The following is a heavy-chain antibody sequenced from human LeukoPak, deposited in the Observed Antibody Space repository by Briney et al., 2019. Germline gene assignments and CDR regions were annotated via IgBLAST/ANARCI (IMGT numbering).Heavy chain of an antibody. J-gene: IGHJ3*02. V-gene: IGHV3-30*02. CDR2: IRYDGSNK. CDR1: GFTFSSYG. D-gene: IGHD3-22*01. CDR3: AKVILLHYYDGSGYYYDAFDI. Sequence: GGSLRLSCAASGFTFSSYGMHWVRQAPGKGLEWVAFIRYDGSNKYYADSVKGRFTISRDNSKNTLYLQMNSLRAEDTAVYYCAKVILLHYYDGSGYYYDAFDIWGQGTMVTVSS.